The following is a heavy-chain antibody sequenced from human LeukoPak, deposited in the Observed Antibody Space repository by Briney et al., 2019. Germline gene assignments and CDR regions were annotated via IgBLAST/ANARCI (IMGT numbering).Heavy chain of an antibody. CDR2: IRYVGSNK. D-gene: IGHD2-2*01. CDR3: AKDGEGYCSSTSCYDYYYYYMDV. Sequence: GGSLRLSGAASGFTFSSYGMPWVRQLPGKGLEWWAFIRYVGSNKYYADSVKGRFTISRDNSKNTLYLQMNSLRAEDTAVYYCAKDGEGYCSSTSCYDYYYYYMDVWGKGTTVTVSS. V-gene: IGHV3-30*02. CDR1: GFTFSSYG. J-gene: IGHJ6*03.